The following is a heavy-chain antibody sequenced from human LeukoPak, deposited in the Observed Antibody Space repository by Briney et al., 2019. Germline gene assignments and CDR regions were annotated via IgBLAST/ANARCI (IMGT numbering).Heavy chain of an antibody. V-gene: IGHV3-23*01. CDR3: ATSESDY. Sequence: GGSLRLSCAASGFTFSTYAMSWVRQAPGKGLEWVSTISDSGDNTYYADSVKGRFTISRDNSKTTLYLQMNSLRAEDTAVYYCATSESDYWGQGTLVTVSS. CDR2: ISDSGDNT. CDR1: GFTFSTYA. J-gene: IGHJ4*02.